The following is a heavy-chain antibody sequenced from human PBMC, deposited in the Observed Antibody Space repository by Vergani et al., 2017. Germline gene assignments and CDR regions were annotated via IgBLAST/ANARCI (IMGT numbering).Heavy chain of an antibody. CDR3: ARVVVVTAKIDY. CDR1: GGSISSCGYY. CDR2: IYYSGRT. V-gene: IGHV4-31*03. Sequence: QVQLQESGPGLVKPSQTLSLTCTVSGGSISSCGYYWSWIRQHPGKGLEWIGYIYYSGRTYYNPSLKSRVTILVETSKNQFSLKLSPVTAADTAVYYCARVVVVTAKIDYWGQGTLVTVSS. J-gene: IGHJ4*02. D-gene: IGHD2-21*02.